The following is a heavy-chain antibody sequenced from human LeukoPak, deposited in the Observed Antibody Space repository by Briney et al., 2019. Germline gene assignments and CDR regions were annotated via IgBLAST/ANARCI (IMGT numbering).Heavy chain of an antibody. CDR3: ARGITIFNWFDP. V-gene: IGHV1-69*05. Sequence: ASVKVSCKASGGTFSSYAISWVRQAPGQGLEWMGGIIPIFGTANYAQKFQGRVTITTDESTSIAYMELSSLRSEDTAVYYCARGITIFNWFDPWGQGTLVTVSS. J-gene: IGHJ5*02. CDR2: IIPIFGTA. CDR1: GGTFSSYA. D-gene: IGHD3-9*01.